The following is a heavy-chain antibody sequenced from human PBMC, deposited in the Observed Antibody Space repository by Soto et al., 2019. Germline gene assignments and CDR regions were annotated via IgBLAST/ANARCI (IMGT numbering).Heavy chain of an antibody. CDR1: GGSISSGDYY. V-gene: IGHV4-30-4*01. CDR2: IYYSGST. CDR3: ARVYDLLNWFDP. Sequence: CTVSGGSISSGDYYWSWIRQPPGKGLEWIGYIYYSGSTYYNPSLKSRVTISVDTSKNQFSLKLSSVTAADTAVYYCARVYDLLNWFDPWGQGALVTVSS. D-gene: IGHD2-15*01. J-gene: IGHJ5*02.